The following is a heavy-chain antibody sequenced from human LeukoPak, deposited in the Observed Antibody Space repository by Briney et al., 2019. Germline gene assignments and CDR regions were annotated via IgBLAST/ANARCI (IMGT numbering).Heavy chain of an antibody. V-gene: IGHV4-39*07. J-gene: IGHJ5*02. D-gene: IGHD2-2*01. CDR2: IYYSGST. CDR3: ARGTGYCSSTSCSLNWFDP. Sequence: SETLSLTCTVSGGSISSTTYNWGWIRQPPGKGLEWIGSIYYSGSTYYNPSLKSRVTISVDTSKNQFSLKLSSVTAADTAVYYCARGTGYCSSTSCSLNWFDPWGQGTLVTVSS. CDR1: GGSISSTTYN.